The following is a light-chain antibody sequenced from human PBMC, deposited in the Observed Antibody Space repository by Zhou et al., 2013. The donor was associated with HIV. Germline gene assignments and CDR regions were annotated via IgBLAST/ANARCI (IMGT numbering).Light chain of an antibody. V-gene: IGKV1-5*03. CDR3: QQYNSYSWT. CDR1: QSISNS. J-gene: IGKJ1*01. CDR2: KAS. Sequence: DIQMTQSPPTLSASVGDRVTITCRASQSISNSLAWYQHKPGKAPKVLIYKASSLESGVPPRFSGYGSGTEFTLTISSLQPDDFATYYCQQYNSYSWTFGQGTKVEVK.